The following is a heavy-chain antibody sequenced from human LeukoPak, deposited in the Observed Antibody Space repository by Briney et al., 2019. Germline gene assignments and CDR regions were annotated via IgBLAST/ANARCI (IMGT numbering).Heavy chain of an antibody. CDR2: ISGTSDTK. J-gene: IGHJ3*02. V-gene: IGHV3-23*01. CDR1: GFIFKNYA. Sequence: GGSLRLSCAASGFIFKNYAMSWVRQAPGKGLEWVSIISGTSDTKQYGDSMRGRFTTSRDNPRNTLYLQMNSLRADDTAVYYCAKADATIGGAFDIWGQGTMVTVSS. D-gene: IGHD3-3*01. CDR3: AKADATIGGAFDI.